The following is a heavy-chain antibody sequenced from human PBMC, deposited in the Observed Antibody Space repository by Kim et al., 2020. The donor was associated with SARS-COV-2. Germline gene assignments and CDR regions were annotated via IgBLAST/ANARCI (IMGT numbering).Heavy chain of an antibody. Sequence: ASVKVSCKASGYTFTSYGISWVRQAPGQGLEWMGWISAYNGNTNYAQKLQGRVTMTTDTSTSTAYMELRSLRSDDTAVYYCARDWSGYSYQGPGDYWGQGTLVTVSS. D-gene: IGHD5-18*01. J-gene: IGHJ4*02. V-gene: IGHV1-18*04. CDR3: ARDWSGYSYQGPGDY. CDR1: GYTFTSYG. CDR2: ISAYNGNT.